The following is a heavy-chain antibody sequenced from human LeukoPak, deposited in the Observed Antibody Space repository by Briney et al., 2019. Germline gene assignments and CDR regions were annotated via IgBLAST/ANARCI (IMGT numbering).Heavy chain of an antibody. D-gene: IGHD2-15*01. CDR2: ISSSGSTI. V-gene: IGHV3-48*03. CDR3: ARAGVRCSGGSCYFSC. CDR1: GFTFSSYE. J-gene: IGHJ4*02. Sequence: GGSLRLSCAASGFTFSSYEMNWVRQAPGKGLEWVSYISSSGSTIYYADSVKGRFTISRDNAKNSLYLQMNSLRAEDTALYHCARAGVRCSGGSCYFSCWGQGTLVTVSS.